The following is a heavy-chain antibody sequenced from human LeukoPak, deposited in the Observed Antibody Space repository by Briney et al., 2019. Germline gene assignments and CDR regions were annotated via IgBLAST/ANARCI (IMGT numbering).Heavy chain of an antibody. CDR2: VNAGNGNT. J-gene: IGHJ6*04. D-gene: IGHD3-10*01. V-gene: IGHV1-3*01. CDR3: ARDLSRITMVRGVNGMDV. Sequence: EASVKVSCKASGYTFTSYAMHWVRQAPGQRLEWMGWVNAGNGNTKYSQKSQGRVTITRDTSASTAYMELSSLRSEDTAVYYCARDLSRITMVRGVNGMDVWGKGTTVTVSS. CDR1: GYTFTSYA.